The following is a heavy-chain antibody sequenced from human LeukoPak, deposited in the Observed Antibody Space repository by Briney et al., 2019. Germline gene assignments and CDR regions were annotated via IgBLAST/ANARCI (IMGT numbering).Heavy chain of an antibody. CDR2: ISSSSTI. CDR3: ARGYSNCGYAFDI. Sequence: GGSLRLSCAASGFTFSSYSMNWVRQAPGKGLEWVSYISSSSTIYYADSVKGRFTISRDNAKNSLYLQMNSLRVEDTAVYYCARGYSNCGYAFDIWGQGTMVTVSS. D-gene: IGHD4-11*01. J-gene: IGHJ3*02. V-gene: IGHV3-48*01. CDR1: GFTFSSYS.